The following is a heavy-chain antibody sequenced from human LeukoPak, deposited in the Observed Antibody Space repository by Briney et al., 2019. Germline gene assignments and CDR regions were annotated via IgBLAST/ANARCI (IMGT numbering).Heavy chain of an antibody. D-gene: IGHD1-26*01. V-gene: IGHV4-39*07. CDR1: GDSISSSNYY. CDR3: AAGRPPDAFDI. J-gene: IGHJ3*02. Sequence: SETLSLTCTDSGDSISSSNYYWGCVRQPPGKGLEWIGSIYFSGSTYYNPSLKSRVTISVDTSKNHFSLKLSSVTAADTAVYYCAAGRPPDAFDIWGQGTMVTVSS. CDR2: IYFSGST.